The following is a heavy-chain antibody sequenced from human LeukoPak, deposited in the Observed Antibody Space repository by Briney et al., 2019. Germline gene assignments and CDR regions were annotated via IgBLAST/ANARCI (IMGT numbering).Heavy chain of an antibody. V-gene: IGHV1-3*02. CDR3: ARGITLIRGLIITWFDP. Sequence: ASVKVSCKASGYTFTSYAMHWVRQAPGQRLEWMGWSNAGNGNTKYSQEFQGRVTMTTNTSISTAYMELSSLRSEDTAVYYCARGITLIRGLIITWFDPWGPGTLVAVSS. CDR1: GYTFTSYA. CDR2: SNAGNGNT. J-gene: IGHJ5*02. D-gene: IGHD3-10*01.